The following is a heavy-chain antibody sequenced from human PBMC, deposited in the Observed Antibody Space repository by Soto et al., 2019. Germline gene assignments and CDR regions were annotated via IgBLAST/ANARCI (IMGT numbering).Heavy chain of an antibody. V-gene: IGHV3-23*01. D-gene: IGHD3-10*01. J-gene: IGHJ4*02. CDR1: GFTFSSYA. CDR3: AKGGVGIWFGESLYYFDY. CDR2: ISGSGGST. Sequence: EVQLLESGGGLVQPGGSLRLSCAASGFTFSSYAMSWVRQAPGKGLEWASAISGSGGSTYYADSVKGRFTISRDNSKNTLYLQMNSLRAEDTAVYYCAKGGVGIWFGESLYYFDYWGQGTLVTVSS.